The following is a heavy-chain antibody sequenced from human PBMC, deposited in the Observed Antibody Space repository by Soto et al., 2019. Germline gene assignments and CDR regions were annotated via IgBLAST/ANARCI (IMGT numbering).Heavy chain of an antibody. Sequence: ASVKVSCKASGYTFTSYGISWVRQAPGQGLEWMGWISAYNGNTNYAQKLQGRVTMTTDTSTSTAYMELRSLRSDDTAVYYCARGHVDTAMVLNPGIFDYWGQGTLVTVSS. D-gene: IGHD5-18*01. CDR1: GYTFTSYG. CDR3: ARGHVDTAMVLNPGIFDY. V-gene: IGHV1-18*01. CDR2: ISAYNGNT. J-gene: IGHJ4*02.